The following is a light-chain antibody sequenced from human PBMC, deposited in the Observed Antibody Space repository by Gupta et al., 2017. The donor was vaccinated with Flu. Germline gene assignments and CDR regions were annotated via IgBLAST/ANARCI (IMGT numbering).Light chain of an antibody. V-gene: IGKV1-39*01. CDR1: QTITTINSN. CDR3: QQSYRIPLT. J-gene: IGKJ4*01. Sequence: DIQMTQSPSSLSASVGDRVTITCRASQTITTINSNLNWYQQKPGKAPNLLIYAASTLQSGVPSRFSGSGSGTDFTRTISSLQTEDFATYYCQQSYRIPLTFGGGTXVEIK. CDR2: AAS.